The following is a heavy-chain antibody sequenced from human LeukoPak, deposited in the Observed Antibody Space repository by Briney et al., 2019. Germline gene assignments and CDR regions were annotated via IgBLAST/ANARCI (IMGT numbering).Heavy chain of an antibody. V-gene: IGHV4-59*01. CDR3: ARDPGVVARYYFDY. Sequence: PSETLSLTCTVSGGSISSYYWSWIRQPPGKGLEWIGYIYYSGSTNYNPSLKSRVTLSVDTSKNQFSLKLSSVTTADTAVYYCARDPGVVARYYFDYWGQGTLVTVSS. J-gene: IGHJ4*02. CDR2: IYYSGST. D-gene: IGHD2-15*01. CDR1: GGSISSYY.